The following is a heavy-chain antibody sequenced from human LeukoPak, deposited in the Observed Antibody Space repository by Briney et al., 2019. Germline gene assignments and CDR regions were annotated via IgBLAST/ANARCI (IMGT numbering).Heavy chain of an antibody. CDR1: GDSVSSNSAA. CDR2: TYYWYKWYN. D-gene: IGHD6-19*01. Sequence: SQTLSLTCAISGDSVSSNSAAWNWIRQSPSRGLEWLGRTYYWYKWYNDYAVSVKSRITINPDTSKNQFSLQLNSVTPEDTAVYYCARDRAEAVAGTCFDYWGQGTLVTVSS. V-gene: IGHV6-1*01. J-gene: IGHJ4*02. CDR3: ARDRAEAVAGTCFDY.